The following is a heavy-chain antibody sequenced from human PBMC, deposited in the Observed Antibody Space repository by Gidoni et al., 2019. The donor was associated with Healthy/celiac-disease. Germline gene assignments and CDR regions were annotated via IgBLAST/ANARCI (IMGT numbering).Heavy chain of an antibody. Sequence: EVQLVQSGAEVKKRGESLRISWRGSGYSFTSYWISWVRQMPGKGLEWMGRIDPSDSYTNYSPSFQGHVTISADKSISNAYLQWSSLKASDTAIYYCSRPGSSGCFSNAFDIWGQGTMVTVSS. CDR1: GYSFTSYW. CDR2: IDPSDSYT. CDR3: SRPGSSGCFSNAFDI. D-gene: IGHD6-19*01. V-gene: IGHV5-10-1*03. J-gene: IGHJ3*02.